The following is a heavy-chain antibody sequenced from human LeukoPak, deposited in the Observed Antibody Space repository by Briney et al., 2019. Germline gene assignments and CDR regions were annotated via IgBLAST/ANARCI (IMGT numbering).Heavy chain of an antibody. Sequence: GGSLRLSCAASEFTFSSYWMSWVRQAPGKGLEWVASIKQDGSEKYYVDSVKGRVTISRDNAKNSLYLQMNSLRAEDTAIYYCAKILRMVYYMDVWGKGTTVTISS. V-gene: IGHV3-7*03. CDR3: AKILRMVYYMDV. J-gene: IGHJ6*03. CDR2: IKQDGSEK. CDR1: EFTFSSYW. D-gene: IGHD3-10*01.